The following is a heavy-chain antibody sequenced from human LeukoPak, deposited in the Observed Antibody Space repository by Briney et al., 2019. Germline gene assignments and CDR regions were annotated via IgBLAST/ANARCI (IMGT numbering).Heavy chain of an antibody. V-gene: IGHV1-18*01. CDR2: ISAYNGNT. J-gene: IGHJ6*02. CDR1: GYTFTSYG. CDR3: AAVGGMDV. D-gene: IGHD1-26*01. Sequence: ASVKVSCKASGYTFTSYGISWVRQAPGQGLEWMGWISAYNGNTNYAQKLQGRVTITRDMSTSTAYMELSSLRSEDTAVYYCAAVGGMDVWGQGTTVTVSS.